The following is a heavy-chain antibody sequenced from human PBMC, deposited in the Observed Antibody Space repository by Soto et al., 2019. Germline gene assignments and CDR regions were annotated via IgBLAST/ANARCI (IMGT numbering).Heavy chain of an antibody. Sequence: SETLSLTCTVSGGSISSGDYYWSWIRQPPGKGLEWIGYIFYSGSTYYNPSLESRVTISVDTSENQFSLKLRSVTAADTAVYYCAREANWNYELGNYFDYWGQGILVTVSS. V-gene: IGHV4-30-4*01. CDR2: IFYSGST. J-gene: IGHJ4*02. D-gene: IGHD1-7*01. CDR3: AREANWNYELGNYFDY. CDR1: GGSISSGDYY.